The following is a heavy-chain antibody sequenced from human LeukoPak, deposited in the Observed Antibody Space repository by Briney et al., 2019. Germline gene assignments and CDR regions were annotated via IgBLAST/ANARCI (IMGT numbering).Heavy chain of an antibody. CDR3: AKGKSVAADEAFDI. V-gene: IGHV3-23*01. CDR2: IGGSGGTT. CDR1: GFTFSIYA. D-gene: IGHD6-19*01. Sequence: GGSLRLSCAASGFTFSIYAMSWVRQAPGKGLEWVSGIGGSGGTTYYADSVKGRFTLSRDNSKNTLYLQMNSLRAEDTAVYYWAKGKSVAADEAFDIWGQGTMVTVSS. J-gene: IGHJ3*02.